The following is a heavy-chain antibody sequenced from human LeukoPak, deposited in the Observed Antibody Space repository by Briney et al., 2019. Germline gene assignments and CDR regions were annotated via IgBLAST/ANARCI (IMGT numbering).Heavy chain of an antibody. CDR2: ISAYNGNT. CDR3: VRLIPGNWYFDL. J-gene: IGHJ2*01. V-gene: IGHV1-18*01. Sequence: ASVKVSCKASGYAFTSYGISWVRQAPGQGLEWMGWISAYNGNTNYAQKLQGRVTMTRDTSTNTLYMDLTSLKSDDTALYYCVRLIPGNWYFDLWGRGTLVTVSS. CDR1: GYAFTSYG. D-gene: IGHD2-21*01.